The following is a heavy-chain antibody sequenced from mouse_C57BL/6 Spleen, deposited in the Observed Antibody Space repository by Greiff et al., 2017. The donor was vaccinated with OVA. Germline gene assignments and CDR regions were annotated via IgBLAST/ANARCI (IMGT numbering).Heavy chain of an antibody. Sequence: VQLKQSGGGLVKPGGSLKLSCAASGFTFSSYAMSWVRQTPEKRLEWVATISDGGSYTYYPDNVQGRFTISRDNAKNNLYLQMSHLKSEDTAMYYCARVYYGSSLPWFAYWGQGTLVTVSA. CDR3: ARVYYGSSLPWFAY. CDR1: GFTFSSYA. J-gene: IGHJ3*01. CDR2: ISDGGSYT. V-gene: IGHV5-4*01. D-gene: IGHD1-1*01.